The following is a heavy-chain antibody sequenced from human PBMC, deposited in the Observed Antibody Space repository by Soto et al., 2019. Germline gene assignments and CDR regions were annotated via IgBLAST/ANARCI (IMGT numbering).Heavy chain of an antibody. D-gene: IGHD1-1*01. CDR2: IREGGDDP. Sequence: QLLESGGCLVQPGGSLKLSCAASGFTFSSHAMSWVRQAPGKGLEWVSGIREGGDDPHYADSVKGRLIISRDNSKNTLYLQMNSLRAEDTAVYYCARRNFGNWFFDLWGRGTLVTVSS. V-gene: IGHV3-23*01. CDR1: GFTFSSHA. J-gene: IGHJ2*01. CDR3: ARRNFGNWFFDL.